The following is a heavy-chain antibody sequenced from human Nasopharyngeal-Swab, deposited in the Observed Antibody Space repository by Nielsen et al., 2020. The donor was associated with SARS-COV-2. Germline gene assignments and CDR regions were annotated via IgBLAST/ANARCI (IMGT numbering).Heavy chain of an antibody. D-gene: IGHD6-13*01. J-gene: IGHJ4*02. CDR2: MNPGSGFK. CDR3: ARVAGLIAAAGDY. V-gene: IGHV1-8*01. Sequence: WVRQAPGQGLEWMGCMNPGSGFKDYAQNFQGRVTMTWNTSISTAYMEISSLRSEDTAVYYCARVAGLIAAAGDYWGQGTLVTVSS.